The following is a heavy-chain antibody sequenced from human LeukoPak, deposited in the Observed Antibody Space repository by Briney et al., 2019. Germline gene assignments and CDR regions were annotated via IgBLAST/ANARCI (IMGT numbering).Heavy chain of an antibody. V-gene: IGHV3-30*18. D-gene: IGHD7-27*01. Sequence: GGSLRLSCAASGFTFSSYGMHWVRQAPGKGLEWVAVLSWDGNNKYYADSVEGRFTISRDNSKNTLYLQMNSLRAEDTAVYYCAKSNWGSGLNYFDHWGQGTLVTVSS. J-gene: IGHJ4*02. CDR2: LSWDGNNK. CDR3: AKSNWGSGLNYFDH. CDR1: GFTFSSYG.